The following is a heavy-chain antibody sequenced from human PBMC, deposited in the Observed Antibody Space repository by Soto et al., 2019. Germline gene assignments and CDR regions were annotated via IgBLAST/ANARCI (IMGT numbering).Heavy chain of an antibody. Sequence: PGGSLRLSXAVSGFICSSYDMSWVRQAPGKGLEWVSTILVGGSTHYEDSVRGRFTISRDTSKNTVYLQMSSLTAGDTAVYYCAKATATGGGAFEICGQGTMVTVSS. V-gene: IGHV3-23*01. D-gene: IGHD2-8*02. CDR2: ILVGGST. CDR3: AKATATGGGAFEI. CDR1: GFICSSYD. J-gene: IGHJ3*02.